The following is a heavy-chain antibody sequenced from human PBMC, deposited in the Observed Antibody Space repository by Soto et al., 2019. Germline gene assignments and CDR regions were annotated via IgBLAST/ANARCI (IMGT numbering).Heavy chain of an antibody. Sequence: PSETLSLTCTVSGGSISSYYWSWILQPPGKGLEWIGYIYYSGSTNYNPSLKSRVTISVDTSKNQFSLKLSSVTAADTAVYYCARDRRRYCSSTSCYWDPNLYYYYVDVWGKGTTVTVSS. D-gene: IGHD2-2*01. CDR2: IYYSGST. J-gene: IGHJ6*03. CDR3: ARDRRRYCSSTSCYWDPNLYYYYVDV. CDR1: GGSISSYY. V-gene: IGHV4-59*01.